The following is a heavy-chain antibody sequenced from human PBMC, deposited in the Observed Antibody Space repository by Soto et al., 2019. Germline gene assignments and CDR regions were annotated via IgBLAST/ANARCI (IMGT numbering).Heavy chain of an antibody. J-gene: IGHJ4*02. CDR3: ARDLRSVSSGWRYFDD. CDR1: GLTVTSND. D-gene: IGHD6-19*01. V-gene: IGHV3-66*01. CDR2: ISSSGTT. Sequence: GGSLRLSCAGSGLTVTSNDMSWVRQAPGKGLEWVSTISSSGTTYYADSVKGRFTISRDYSKNTLFLQMNSLRAEDTALYYCARDLRSVSSGWRYFDDWGQGTLVTVSS.